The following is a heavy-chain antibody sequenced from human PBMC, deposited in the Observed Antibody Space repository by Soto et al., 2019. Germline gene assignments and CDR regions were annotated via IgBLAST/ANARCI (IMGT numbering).Heavy chain of an antibody. J-gene: IGHJ6*03. CDR3: ARVAPQVPYYYYYYMDV. V-gene: IGHV4-39*01. Sequence: QLQLQESGPGLVKPSETLSLTCTVSGGSISSSSYYWGWIRQPPGKGLEWIGSIYYSGSTYYNPSLKSRVTISVDTSKNQFSLKLSSVPAADTAVYYCARVAPQVPYYYYYYMDVWGKGTTVTVSS. CDR1: GGSISSSSYY. D-gene: IGHD2-15*01. CDR2: IYYSGST.